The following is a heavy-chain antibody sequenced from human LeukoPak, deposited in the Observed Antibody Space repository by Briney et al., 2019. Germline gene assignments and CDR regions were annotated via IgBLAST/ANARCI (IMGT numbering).Heavy chain of an antibody. CDR1: GGSISSFY. CDR2: IYYSGST. Sequence: SDTLSLTCTVSGGSISSFYWSWIRQPPGKGLEWIGYIYYSGSTNYNPSLKSRVTISVDTSKNQFSLKLSSVTAADTAVYYCARHGTSGTNLNWFDPWGQGTLVTVSS. J-gene: IGHJ5*02. V-gene: IGHV4-59*01. D-gene: IGHD1-1*01. CDR3: ARHGTSGTNLNWFDP.